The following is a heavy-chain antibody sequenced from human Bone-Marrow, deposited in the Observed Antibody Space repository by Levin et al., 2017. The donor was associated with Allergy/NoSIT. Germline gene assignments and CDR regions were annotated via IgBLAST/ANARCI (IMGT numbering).Heavy chain of an antibody. CDR1: GGSFSGYY. CDR3: AARPGPRTSLDA. CDR2: INHSGST. Sequence: SETLSLTCAVYGGSFSGYYWSWIRQPPGKGLEWIGEINHSGSTNYNPSLKSRVTISVDTSKNQFSLKLSSVTAADTAVYYCAARPGPRTSLDAWGQGTLVTVSS. D-gene: IGHD2-2*01. V-gene: IGHV4-34*01. J-gene: IGHJ4*02.